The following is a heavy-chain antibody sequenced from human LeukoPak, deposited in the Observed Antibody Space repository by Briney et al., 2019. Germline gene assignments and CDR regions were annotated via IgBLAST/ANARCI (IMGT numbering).Heavy chain of an antibody. J-gene: IGHJ4*02. CDR2: IFGSGGSP. D-gene: IGHD5-18*01. CDR3: GKTTVGYSSGQKPAWPVDY. CDR1: GFTFGSHA. Sequence: PGGSLRLSCEAFGFTFGSHAMYWVRQAPGKGLEWVAGIFGSGGSPHYADPVKGRFTISRDNSRNTVYLQSNSLRAEDTAVYYCGKTTVGYSSGQKPAWPVDYWGQGTLVTVSS. V-gene: IGHV3-23*01.